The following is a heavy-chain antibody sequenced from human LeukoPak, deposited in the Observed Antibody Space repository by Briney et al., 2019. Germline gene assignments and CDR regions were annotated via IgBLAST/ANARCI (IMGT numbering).Heavy chain of an antibody. CDR2: IIPIFGTA. V-gene: IGHV1-69*13. J-gene: IGHJ4*02. CDR1: GGTFSSYA. CDR3: AHQQLGSSEFDY. D-gene: IGHD6-13*01. Sequence: SVKVSCKASGGTFSSYAISWVRQAPGQGLEWMGGIIPIFGTANYAQKFQGRVTITADESTSTAYMELSSLRSEETAVYYCAHQQLGSSEFDYWGQGTLVTVSS.